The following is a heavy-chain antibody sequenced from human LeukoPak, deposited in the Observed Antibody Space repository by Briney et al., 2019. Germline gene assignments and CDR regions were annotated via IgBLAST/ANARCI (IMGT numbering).Heavy chain of an antibody. Sequence: PSETLSLTCTVSGGSISDYYWSWIRQPPGKGLEWIGYMFYGASTNYNPSLKSRVSISVDTSKNQFSLHLTSVTTADTAVYCCARVLGGLPVIWGQGSLVTVSS. CDR2: MFYGAST. D-gene: IGHD1-26*01. CDR1: GGSISDYY. V-gene: IGHV4-59*01. CDR3: ARVLGGLPVI. J-gene: IGHJ4*02.